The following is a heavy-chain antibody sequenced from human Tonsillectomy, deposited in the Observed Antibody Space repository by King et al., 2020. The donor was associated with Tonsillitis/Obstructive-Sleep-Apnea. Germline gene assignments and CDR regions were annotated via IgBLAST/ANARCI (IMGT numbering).Heavy chain of an antibody. CDR2: IDWDGDK. D-gene: IGHD4-11*01. CDR1: GFSLNTNGMC. Sequence: VTLKESGPALVKPTQTLTLTCTFSGFSLNTNGMCVTWVRQPPGKALEWLARIDWDGDKYYSTPLKTRLTISKDTSKTQVVLTMTNMDPVDTATYYCARMMNLYSILDYWGQGFLGSVSS. V-gene: IGHV2-70*11. J-gene: IGHJ4*02. CDR3: ARMMNLYSILDY.